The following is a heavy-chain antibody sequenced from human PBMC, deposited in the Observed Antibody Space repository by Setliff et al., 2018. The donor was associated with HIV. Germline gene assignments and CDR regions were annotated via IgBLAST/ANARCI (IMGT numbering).Heavy chain of an antibody. CDR3: ATPYASGWYDVLKN. CDR1: GFTFSRFW. J-gene: IGHJ4*02. D-gene: IGHD6-19*01. CDR2: INNDTTTT. Sequence: QPGGSLRLSCAASGFTFSRFWMHWVRQAPGQGLVWVSGINNDTTTTTYADSVKGRFSISRDNAKNTLYLEMNGLRAEDTAVYFCATPYASGWYDVLKNWGQGTVVTVSS. V-gene: IGHV3-74*01.